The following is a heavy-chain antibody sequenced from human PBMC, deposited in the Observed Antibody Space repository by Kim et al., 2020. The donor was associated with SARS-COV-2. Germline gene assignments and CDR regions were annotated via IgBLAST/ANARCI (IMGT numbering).Heavy chain of an antibody. V-gene: IGHV3-30*18. CDR1: GFTFSSYG. Sequence: GGSLRLSCAASGFTFSSYGMHWVRQAPGKGLEWVAVISYDGGNKYYADSVKGRFTISRDNSKNTLYLQMNSLRAEDTAVYYCAKDFGFGEPPTNWFDPWGQGTLVTVSS. J-gene: IGHJ5*02. CDR3: AKDFGFGEPPTNWFDP. CDR2: ISYDGGNK. D-gene: IGHD3-10*01.